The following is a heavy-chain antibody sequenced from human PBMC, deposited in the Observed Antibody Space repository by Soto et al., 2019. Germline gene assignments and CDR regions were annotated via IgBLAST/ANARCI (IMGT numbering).Heavy chain of an antibody. CDR3: ARRPYYYGSGSYYNYYYYYYGMDV. Sequence: TSETLSLTCTVSGGSISSSSYYWGWIRQAPGKGLEWIGSIYYSGSTYYNPSLKSRVTISVDTSKNQFSLKLSSVTAADTAVYYCARRPYYYGSGSYYNYYYYYYGMDVWGQGTTVT. CDR1: GGSISSSSYY. J-gene: IGHJ6*02. CDR2: IYYSGST. V-gene: IGHV4-39*01. D-gene: IGHD3-10*01.